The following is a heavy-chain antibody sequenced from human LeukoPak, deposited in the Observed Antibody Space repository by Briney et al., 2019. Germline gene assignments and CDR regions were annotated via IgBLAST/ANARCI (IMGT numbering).Heavy chain of an antibody. CDR2: ISGSGIGT. V-gene: IGHV3-23*01. D-gene: IGHD1-14*01. J-gene: IGHJ4*02. CDR1: GFTFSSYA. CDR3: ARDVEPGTFDY. Sequence: PGGSLRLSCTASGFTFSSYAMSWVRQAPGKGLEWVSAISGSGIGTYYADSAKGRFTISRDNSKNTLYLQMNSLRAEDTAVYYCARDVEPGTFDYWGQGTLVTVSS.